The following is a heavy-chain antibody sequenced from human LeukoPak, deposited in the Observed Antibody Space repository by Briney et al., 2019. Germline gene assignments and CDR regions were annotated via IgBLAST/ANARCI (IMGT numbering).Heavy chain of an antibody. V-gene: IGHV4-38-2*02. CDR3: ARDRYGSGSGDY. D-gene: IGHD3-10*01. CDR2: IYHSGST. Sequence: SETLSLTCTVSGYSISSGYYWGWIRQPPGKGLEWIGSIYHSGSTYCNPSLKSRVTISVDTSKNQFSLKLSSVTAADTAVYYCARDRYGSGSGDYWGQGTLVTVS. CDR1: GYSISSGYY. J-gene: IGHJ4*02.